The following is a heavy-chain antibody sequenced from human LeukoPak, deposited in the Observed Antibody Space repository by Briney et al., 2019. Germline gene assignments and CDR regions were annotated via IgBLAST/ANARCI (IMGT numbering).Heavy chain of an antibody. CDR2: IRSDGSTT. CDR3: ARERGYSVDY. CDR1: GFTFSTYW. V-gene: IGHV3-74*01. D-gene: IGHD2-15*01. J-gene: IGHJ4*02. Sequence: GGSLRLSCAASGFTFSTYWMHWVRQAPGKGLVWVSHIRSDGSTTSYADSVKGRFTISRDNTKNTLYLQMNSLRAEDTAVYYCARERGYSVDYWGQGTLSPSPQ.